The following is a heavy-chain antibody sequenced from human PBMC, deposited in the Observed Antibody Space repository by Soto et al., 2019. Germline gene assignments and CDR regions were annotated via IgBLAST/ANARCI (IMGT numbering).Heavy chain of an antibody. CDR2: VSSDGNTK. Sequence: QMQLVESGGGVVQPGGSLRLLCAASGFSYNTYAMHWVRQAPGKGLDWVVVVSSDGNTKDYADSVKGRFTISRDNSNNTLYLQMNSLRPEDTAVYYCAKDVRASYYYGMDVWGQGTTVSVSS. V-gene: IGHV3-30*04. J-gene: IGHJ6*02. CDR1: GFSYNTYA. CDR3: AKDVRASYYYGMDV.